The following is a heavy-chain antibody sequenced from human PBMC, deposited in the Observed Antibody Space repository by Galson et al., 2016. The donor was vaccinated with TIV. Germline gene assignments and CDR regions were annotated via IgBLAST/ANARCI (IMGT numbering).Heavy chain of an antibody. CDR1: GGSVTSSH. V-gene: IGHV4-4*07. D-gene: IGHD5-18*01. CDR2: VNPSGNT. Sequence: ETLSLTCTVSGGSVTSSHWSWIRQPAGKGLEWIGRVNPSGNTNYSPSLKSRVTMSLDTSKNQFSLNLMSVTAADTAVYYCAKEGYSYRLSWGQGILVTVSS. J-gene: IGHJ4*02. CDR3: AKEGYSYRLS.